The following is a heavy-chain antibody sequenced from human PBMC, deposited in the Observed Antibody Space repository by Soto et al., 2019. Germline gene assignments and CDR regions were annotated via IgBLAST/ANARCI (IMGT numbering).Heavy chain of an antibody. J-gene: IGHJ6*02. V-gene: IGHV1-2*02. CDR3: ARDPSYYDFWSGYLDV. CDR1: GYTFTGYY. Sequence: QVQLVQSGAEVKKPGASVKVSCKASGYTFTGYYMHWVRQAPGQGLEWMGWINPNSGGTNYAQKFQGRVTMTRDTSISTAYMELSRLRSDDTAVYYCARDPSYYDFWSGYLDVWGQGTTVTVSS. CDR2: INPNSGGT. D-gene: IGHD3-3*01.